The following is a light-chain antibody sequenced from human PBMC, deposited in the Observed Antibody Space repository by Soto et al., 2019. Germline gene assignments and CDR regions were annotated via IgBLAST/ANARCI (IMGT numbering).Light chain of an antibody. Sequence: QSALTQPASVSGSPGQSITISCTGTSSDVGGYNYVSWYQQHPGKAPKLMIYDASNRPSGVSNRFSGSKSGNTASLTISGLQAEDEADYYCSSYTSRSTPLYVFGTGTKVTVL. CDR1: SSDVGGYNY. V-gene: IGLV2-14*01. CDR3: SSYTSRSTPLYV. J-gene: IGLJ1*01. CDR2: DAS.